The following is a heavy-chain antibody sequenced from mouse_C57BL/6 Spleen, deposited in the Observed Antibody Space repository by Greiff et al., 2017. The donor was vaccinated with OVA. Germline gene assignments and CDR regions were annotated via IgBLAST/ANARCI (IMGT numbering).Heavy chain of an antibody. J-gene: IGHJ2*01. CDR2: INYDGSST. D-gene: IGHD1-1*01. V-gene: IGHV5-16*01. CDR3: AREGDYCGSSYDYFDY. Sequence: DVKLVESEGGLVQPGSSMKLSCTASGFTFSDYYMAWVRQVPEKGLEWVANINYDGSSTYYLDSLKSRFIISRDNAKNILYLQMSSLKSEDTATYYCAREGDYCGSSYDYFDYWGQGTTLTVSS. CDR1: GFTFSDYY.